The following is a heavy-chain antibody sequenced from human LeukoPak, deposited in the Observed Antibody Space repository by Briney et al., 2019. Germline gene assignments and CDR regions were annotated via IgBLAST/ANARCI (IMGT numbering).Heavy chain of an antibody. Sequence: SETLSLTCIVSGGSISSHYWSWIRQPPGKGLEWIGYIYTSGSTKYNPSLKSRVTISVDTSKKQFSLNLSSVTAADTAVYYCAGSGIAVSGTEAFHIWGQGTTVTVAS. J-gene: IGHJ3*02. CDR3: AGSGIAVSGTEAFHI. CDR1: GGSISSHY. V-gene: IGHV4-4*09. D-gene: IGHD6-19*01. CDR2: IYTSGST.